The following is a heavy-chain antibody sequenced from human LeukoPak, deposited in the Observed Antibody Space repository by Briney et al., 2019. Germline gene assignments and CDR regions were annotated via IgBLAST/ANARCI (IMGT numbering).Heavy chain of an antibody. CDR1: GFTFSDYF. V-gene: IGHV3-11*04. J-gene: IGHJ4*02. CDR2: INSDGNNI. Sequence: PGGSLRLSCVTSGFTFSDYFMNWIRQAPGKGPEWLSFINSDGNNIYYRDSVKGRFTISRDNAKKTLYLEMSNLRVDDTAIYYCATSRVFDFWGQGTLVAVSS. CDR3: ATSRVFDF.